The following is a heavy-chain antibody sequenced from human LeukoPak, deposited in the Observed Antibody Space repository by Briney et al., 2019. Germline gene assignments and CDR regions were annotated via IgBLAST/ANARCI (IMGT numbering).Heavy chain of an antibody. J-gene: IGHJ4*02. CDR3: TTDGGITIRPLFDF. Sequence: GGSLRLSCAASGITFTSAWMGWVRQAPGKGLEWVGRIKSKTDGGPTDYAAPVRGRFIISTDDSKITSYLQMNNLKIEDTAVYYCTTDGGITIRPLFDFWGQGTLVTVSS. V-gene: IGHV3-15*01. CDR1: GITFTSAW. CDR2: IKSKTDGGPT. D-gene: IGHD1-14*01.